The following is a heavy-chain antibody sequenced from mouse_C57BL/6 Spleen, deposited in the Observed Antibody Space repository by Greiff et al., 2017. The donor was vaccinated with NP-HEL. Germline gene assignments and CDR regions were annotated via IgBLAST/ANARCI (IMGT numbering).Heavy chain of an antibody. CDR2: IDPSDSYT. J-gene: IGHJ4*01. V-gene: IGHV1-59*01. CDR1: GYTFTSYW. Sequence: VQLQQSGAELVRPGTSVKLSCKASGYTFTSYWMHWVKQRPGQGLEWIGVIDPSDSYTNYNQKFKGKATLTVDTSSSTAYMQLSSLTSEDSAVYYCARGAAVGAMDYWGQGTSVTVSS. D-gene: IGHD1-1*01. CDR3: ARGAAVGAMDY.